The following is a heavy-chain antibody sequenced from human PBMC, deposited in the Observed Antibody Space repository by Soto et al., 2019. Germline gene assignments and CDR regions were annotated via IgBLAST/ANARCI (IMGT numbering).Heavy chain of an antibody. V-gene: IGHV3-23*01. CDR1: GFTFSSYA. CDR2: ISGSGGST. D-gene: IGHD2-2*01. J-gene: IGHJ3*02. CDR3: AKDIVVVPAANHRGYAFDI. Sequence: GGSLRLSCAASGFTFSSYAMSWVRQAPGKGLEWVSAISGSGGSTYYADSVKGRFTISRDNSKNTLYLQMNSLRAEDTAVYYCAKDIVVVPAANHRGYAFDIWGQGTMVTVSS.